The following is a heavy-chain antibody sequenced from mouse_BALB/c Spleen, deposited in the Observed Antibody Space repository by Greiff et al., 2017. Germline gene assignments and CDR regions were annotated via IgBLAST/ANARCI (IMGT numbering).Heavy chain of an antibody. CDR1: GFTFSSYA. V-gene: IGHV5-6-5*01. J-gene: IGHJ2*01. Sequence: EVQLVESGGGLVKPGGSLKLSCAASGFTFSSYAMSWVRQTPEKRLEWVASISSGGSTYYPDSVKGRFTISRDNARNILYLQMSSLRSEDTAMYYCARENITTATFDYWGQGTTLTVSS. CDR3: ARENITTATFDY. D-gene: IGHD1-2*01. CDR2: ISSGGST.